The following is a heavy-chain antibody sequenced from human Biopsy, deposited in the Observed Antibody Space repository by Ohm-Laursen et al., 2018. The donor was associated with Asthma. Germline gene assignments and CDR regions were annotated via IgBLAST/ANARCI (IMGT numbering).Heavy chain of an antibody. CDR1: GFSLSSSGAN. D-gene: IGHD1-14*01. CDR2: IDWEEDK. J-gene: IGHJ4*02. CDR3: TRHNDY. V-gene: IGHV2-70*04. Sequence: TQTLTLTCSFSGFSLSSSGANVNWIRQPPGKALEWLARIDWEEDKFYSTSLRTRLTISKGSSEDQVVLTMTNMGPADTATYYCTRHNDYWGPGTLVTVSS.